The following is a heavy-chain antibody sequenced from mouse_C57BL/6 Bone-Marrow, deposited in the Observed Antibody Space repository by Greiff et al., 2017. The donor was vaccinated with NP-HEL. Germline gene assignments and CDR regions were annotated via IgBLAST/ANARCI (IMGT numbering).Heavy chain of an antibody. V-gene: IGHV1-81*01. J-gene: IGHJ4*01. CDR2: IYPRSGNT. Sequence: VKLMESGAELARPGASVKLSCKASGYTFTSYGISWVKQRTGQGLEWIGEIYPRSGNTYYNEKFKGKATLTADKSSSTAYMELRSLTSEDSAVYVCARWLLPYAMDYWGQGTSVTVSS. CDR3: ARWLLPYAMDY. D-gene: IGHD2-3*01. CDR1: GYTFTSYG.